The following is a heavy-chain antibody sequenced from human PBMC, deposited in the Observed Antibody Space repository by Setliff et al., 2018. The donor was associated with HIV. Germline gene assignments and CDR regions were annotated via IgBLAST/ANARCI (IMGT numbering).Heavy chain of an antibody. V-gene: IGHV4-4*02. Sequence: SETLSLTCAVSGGSISSDNWWTWVRQAPGKGLEWIGEIYHSVYTNYNPSLKSRVSMSVDKSKNQFSVKLTSVTAADTAVYYCARGHCSGTNCYGVDYYGMDVWGQGTTVTVSS. D-gene: IGHD2-2*01. CDR3: ARGHCSGTNCYGVDYYGMDV. CDR1: GGSISSDNW. CDR2: IYHSVYT. J-gene: IGHJ6*02.